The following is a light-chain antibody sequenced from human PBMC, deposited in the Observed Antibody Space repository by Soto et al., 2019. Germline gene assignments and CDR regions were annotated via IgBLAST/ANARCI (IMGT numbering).Light chain of an antibody. V-gene: IGLV2-14*01. Sequence: QSVLTQPASVSGSPGQSITISCTGTSSDVGGYNYVSWYQQHPGKAPKLMIYEVSNRPSRVSNRFSGSKSGNTASLTISGLQAEDEADYYCSSYTRSSTPYVLGTGTKVTVL. CDR1: SSDVGGYNY. CDR2: EVS. CDR3: SSYTRSSTPYV. J-gene: IGLJ1*01.